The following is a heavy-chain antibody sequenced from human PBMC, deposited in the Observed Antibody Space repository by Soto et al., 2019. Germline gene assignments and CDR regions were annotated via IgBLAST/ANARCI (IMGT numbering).Heavy chain of an antibody. J-gene: IGHJ5*01. D-gene: IGHD3-16*01. Sequence: SETLSLTCTVSGGSISSDGYYWSWVRQQPGEGLEWIAYVSYSGSPYYNPSLKSRVTVSVDTSKNQFSLTMNSVSASDTAVYYCARDWGPYWFDSWGQGILVTVSS. V-gene: IGHV4-31*03. CDR2: VSYSGSP. CDR3: ARDWGPYWFDS. CDR1: GGSISSDGYY.